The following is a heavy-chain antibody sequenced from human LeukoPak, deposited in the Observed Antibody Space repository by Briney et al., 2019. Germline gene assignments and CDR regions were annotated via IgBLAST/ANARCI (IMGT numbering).Heavy chain of an antibody. CDR1: GFTFSRHW. J-gene: IGHJ4*02. CDR2: IKQDGSQ. Sequence: GGSLRLSCAASGFTFSRHWMSWVRQAPGKGLGGVANIKQDGSQYYVDSVKGRFIISRDNAKNSLYLQMNSLRAEDTAVYSCARGPDYGDRLDYFDYWGQGTRVSVSS. CDR3: ARGPDYGDRLDYFDY. V-gene: IGHV3-7*01. D-gene: IGHD4-17*01.